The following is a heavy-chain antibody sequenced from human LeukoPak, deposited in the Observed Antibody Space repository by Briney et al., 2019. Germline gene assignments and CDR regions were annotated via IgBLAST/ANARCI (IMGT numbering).Heavy chain of an antibody. J-gene: IGHJ4*02. CDR3: AAGIAVAGTSGYYFDY. D-gene: IGHD6-19*01. V-gene: IGHV1-18*01. CDR1: GYTLTSFG. CDR2: ISDNNVNT. Sequence: ASVKLSCKASGYTLTSFGISWVRRAPGPGLEWMGWISDNNVNTNYAQNLQDRVTMTTDTSTNTAYMELRSLRSDDTAVYYCAAGIAVAGTSGYYFDYWGQGTLVTVSS.